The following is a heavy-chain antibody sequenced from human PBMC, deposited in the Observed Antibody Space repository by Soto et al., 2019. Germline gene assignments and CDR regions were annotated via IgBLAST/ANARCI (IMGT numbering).Heavy chain of an antibody. V-gene: IGHV2-5*02. J-gene: IGHJ5*02. CDR2: IYWDDDK. Sequence: QITLKESGRTLVKPTQTLTLTCSFSGFSLTTRGVGVGWIRQPPGKALEWLALIYWDDDKRYSPSLKSRLTITKDTSKNQVVLTMIKVDPVDTGTYYCTHGSGFSWGQGTLVTVSS. CDR1: GFSLTTRGVG. CDR3: THGSGFS. D-gene: IGHD3-3*01.